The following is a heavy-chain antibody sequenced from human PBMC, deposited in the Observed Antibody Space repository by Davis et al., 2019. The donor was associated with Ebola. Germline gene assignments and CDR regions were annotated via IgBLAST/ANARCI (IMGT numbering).Heavy chain of an antibody. D-gene: IGHD3-16*01. CDR3: ARGKDYVWGRDGY. CDR2: IYHGGST. J-gene: IGHJ4*02. V-gene: IGHV4-38-2*02. CDR1: GYSLTSGYY. Sequence: GSLRLSCTVSGYSLTSGYYCGWIRQPPGKGLEWIGSIYHGGSTFYNPSLKSRVTISVDKSKNQFSLKLSSVTAADTAVYYCARGKDYVWGRDGYWDQGTLVTVSS.